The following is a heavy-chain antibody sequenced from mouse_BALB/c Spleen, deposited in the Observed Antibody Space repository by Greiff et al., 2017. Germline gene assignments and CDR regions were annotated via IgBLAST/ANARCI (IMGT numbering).Heavy chain of an antibody. Sequence: EVQGVESGGGLVQPGGSRKLSCAASGFTFSSFGMHWVRQAPEKGLEWVAYISSGSSTIYYADTVKGRFTISRDNPKNTLFLQMTSLRSEDTAMYYCAIYHYGSSFAMDYWGQGTSVTGSS. V-gene: IGHV5-17*02. D-gene: IGHD1-1*01. CDR3: AIYHYGSSFAMDY. CDR1: GFTFSSFG. J-gene: IGHJ4*01. CDR2: ISSGSSTI.